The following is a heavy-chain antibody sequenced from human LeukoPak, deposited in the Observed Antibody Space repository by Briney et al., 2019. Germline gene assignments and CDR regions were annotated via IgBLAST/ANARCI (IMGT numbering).Heavy chain of an antibody. Sequence: PGGSLRLSCAASGLIFSNYAMHWVRQAPGKGLEYVSAISSHGESTYYANSVRGRFTISRDNSKNTLYLHLGSLRPEDMAVYYCARASGPLDYWGQGTLVTVSS. D-gene: IGHD6-25*01. CDR2: ISSHGEST. CDR1: GLIFSNYA. V-gene: IGHV3-64*01. J-gene: IGHJ4*02. CDR3: ARASGPLDY.